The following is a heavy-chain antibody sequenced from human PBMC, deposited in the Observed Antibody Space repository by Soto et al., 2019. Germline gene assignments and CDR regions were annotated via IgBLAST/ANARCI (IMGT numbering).Heavy chain of an antibody. CDR1: GGTFSSYA. Sequence: QVQLVQSGAEVKKPGSSVQVSCKASGGTFSSYAINWVRQAPGHGLEWMGGIIPLFGTANYAEKFQGRVTIDADESTCTAYMELSSLRSEDTAVYYCARGLESNYAYYCMDAWGQRTTVTVSS. V-gene: IGHV1-69*01. J-gene: IGHJ6*01. CDR3: ARGLESNYAYYCMDA. D-gene: IGHD3-16*01. CDR2: IIPLFGTA.